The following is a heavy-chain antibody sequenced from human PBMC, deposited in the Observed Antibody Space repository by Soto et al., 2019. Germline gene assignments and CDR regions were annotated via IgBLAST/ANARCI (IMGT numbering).Heavy chain of an antibody. D-gene: IGHD3-9*01. CDR2: IYYSGST. V-gene: IGHV4-39*01. Sequence: SETLSLTCTVSGGSISSSSYYWGWIRQPPGKGLEWIGSIYYSGSTYYNPSLKSRVTISVDTSKNQFSLKLSSVTAADTAVYYCARGFDSYFYGLDVWGQGTTVTVSS. J-gene: IGHJ6*02. CDR1: GGSISSSSYY. CDR3: ARGFDSYFYGLDV.